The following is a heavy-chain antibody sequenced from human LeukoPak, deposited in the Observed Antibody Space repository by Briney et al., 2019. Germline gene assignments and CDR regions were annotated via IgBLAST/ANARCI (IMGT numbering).Heavy chain of an antibody. CDR1: GFTVSSNY. CDR3: AVYSSSWDFDY. CDR2: IYSGGST. Sequence: PGGSLRLSCAASGFTVSSNYMSWVRQAPGKGLEWVSVIYSGGSTYYADSVKGRFTISRDNSKNTLYLQMNSLRAEDTAVYYCAVYSSSWDFDYWGQGTLVTVSS. D-gene: IGHD6-13*01. J-gene: IGHJ4*02. V-gene: IGHV3-53*01.